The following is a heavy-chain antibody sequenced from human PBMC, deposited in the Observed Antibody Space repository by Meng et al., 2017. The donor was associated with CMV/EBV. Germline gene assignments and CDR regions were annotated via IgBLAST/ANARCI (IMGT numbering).Heavy chain of an antibody. J-gene: IGHJ6*02. CDR1: GFTFSSYW. CDR2: INSDGSST. CDR3: ARASTGRYCTNGVCKPYYYYGMDV. D-gene: IGHD2-8*01. Sequence: GESLKISCAASGFTFSSYWMHWVRQAPGKGLVWVSRINSDGSSTSYADSVKGRFTISRDNAKNTLYLQMNSLRAEDTAVYYCARASTGRYCTNGVCKPYYYYGMDVWGQGTTVTVSS. V-gene: IGHV3-74*01.